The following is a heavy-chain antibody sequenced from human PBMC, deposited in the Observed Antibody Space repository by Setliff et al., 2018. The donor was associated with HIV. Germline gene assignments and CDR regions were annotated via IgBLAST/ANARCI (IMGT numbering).Heavy chain of an antibody. CDR2: IYRSGTT. J-gene: IGHJ5*02. CDR1: GGSFSNYR. V-gene: IGHV4-4*07. D-gene: IGHD2-15*01. CDR3: ARAPLSGGSFGWFDP. Sequence: PSETLSLTCTIFGGSFSNYRWSWIRQPAGRGLEWIGRIYRSGTTDYNPSLESRVTISVDTSKNQFSLKLSSVTAADTAVYYCARAPLSGGSFGWFDPWGQGTLVTVSS.